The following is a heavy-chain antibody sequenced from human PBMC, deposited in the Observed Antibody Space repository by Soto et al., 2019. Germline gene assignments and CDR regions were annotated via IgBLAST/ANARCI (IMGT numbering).Heavy chain of an antibody. V-gene: IGHV5-51*01. CDR3: ARITIFVVVITDYYYYGMDV. D-gene: IGHD3-3*01. CDR1: GYSFTTYW. CDR2: IYPGDSDT. J-gene: IGHJ6*02. Sequence: GESLKISCKGSGYSFTTYWIGWVRQMPGKGLEWMGMIYPGDSDTRYSPSFQGQVTISVDTSKNQFSLKLSSVTATDTAVYYCARITIFVVVITDYYYYGMDVWGQGTTVTVSS.